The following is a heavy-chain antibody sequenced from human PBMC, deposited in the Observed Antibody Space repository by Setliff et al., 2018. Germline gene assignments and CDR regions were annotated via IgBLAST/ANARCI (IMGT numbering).Heavy chain of an antibody. V-gene: IGHV4-39*01. CDR2: IFYSGRT. D-gene: IGHD3-16*01. J-gene: IGHJ4*02. CDR1: GASITNINYY. Sequence: PSETLSLTCTVSGASITNINYYWGLTRQPPGKGLEWIGSIFYSGRTFYNPSLKSRVTISVDTSKNQFSLTLSSVTAADTAVYYCARLPNYVWGSPVDYWGQGTLVTVSS. CDR3: ARLPNYVWGSPVDY.